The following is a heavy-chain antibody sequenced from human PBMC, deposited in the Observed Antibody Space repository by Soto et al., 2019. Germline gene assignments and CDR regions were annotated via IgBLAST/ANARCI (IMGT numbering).Heavy chain of an antibody. V-gene: IGHV3-30*03. D-gene: IGHD6-19*01. CDR2: ISYDGTKT. CDR3: ARARRPRRQWLMARFDY. CDR1: GFTFSIYA. Sequence: QVQLVESGGGVVQPGRSLRVSCAASGFTFSIYAMHWVCQAPGTGLEWVAVISYDGTKTYYADSVKGRFTISRDNSKNTVYLQMNSLREEYTAGYYCARARRPRRQWLMARFDYWGQGTLVTVSP. J-gene: IGHJ4*02.